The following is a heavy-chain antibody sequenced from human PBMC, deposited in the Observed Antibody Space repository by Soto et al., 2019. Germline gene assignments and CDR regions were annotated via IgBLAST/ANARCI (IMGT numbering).Heavy chain of an antibody. CDR3: ARQDRVVAEGRWFDP. CDR2: VHYSGNT. Sequence: PSETLSLTCTVSGYSIISGYHWAWLREPPGKGLEWLGSVHYSGNTYYNPSLKSRLTISVDKSKSQFSLNLSSVTAADTAVYYCARQDRVVAEGRWFDPWGQGTLVTVS. CDR1: GYSIISGYH. V-gene: IGHV4-38-2*02. J-gene: IGHJ5*02. D-gene: IGHD2-15*01.